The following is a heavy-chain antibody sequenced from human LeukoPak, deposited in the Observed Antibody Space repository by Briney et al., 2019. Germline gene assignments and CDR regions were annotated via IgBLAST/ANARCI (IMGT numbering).Heavy chain of an antibody. Sequence: GESLKISCKGSGYNFASRWIGWVRQMPGKGLEWMGMIYPGDSTTKYSPSFRGQVTISADKSSSTAYLQWSSLKASDTAIYYCTKRTEAALGTIYYYYMDVWGEGTTVTVSS. V-gene: IGHV5-51*01. D-gene: IGHD7-27*01. CDR2: IYPGDSTT. J-gene: IGHJ6*03. CDR1: GYNFASRW. CDR3: TKRTEAALGTIYYYYMDV.